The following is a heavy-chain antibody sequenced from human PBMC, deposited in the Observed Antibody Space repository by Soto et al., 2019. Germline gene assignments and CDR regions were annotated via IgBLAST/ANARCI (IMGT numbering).Heavy chain of an antibody. CDR3: ARQYYYDSSGAYFDY. D-gene: IGHD3-22*01. CDR2: IYYSGST. CDR1: GGSISSSSYY. V-gene: IGHV4-39*01. Sequence: SETLSLTCTVSGGSISSSSYYWGWIRQPPGKGLEWIGGIYYSGSTYYNPSLKSRVTISVDTSKNQFSLKLSSVTAADTAVYYCARQYYYDSSGAYFDYWGQGTLVTVSS. J-gene: IGHJ4*02.